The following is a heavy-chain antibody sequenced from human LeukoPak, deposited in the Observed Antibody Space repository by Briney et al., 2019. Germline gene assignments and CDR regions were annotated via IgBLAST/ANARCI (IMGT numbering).Heavy chain of an antibody. Sequence: GASVKVSCKASGYTFTSYGISRVRQAPGQGLEWMGWISAYNGNTNYAQKLQGRVTMTTDTSTSTAYMELRSLRSDDTAVYYCARGGGGWYWYVMGNWFDPWGQGTLVTVSS. CDR2: ISAYNGNT. J-gene: IGHJ5*02. V-gene: IGHV1-18*01. CDR3: ARGGGGWYWYVMGNWFDP. CDR1: GYTFTSYG. D-gene: IGHD6-19*01.